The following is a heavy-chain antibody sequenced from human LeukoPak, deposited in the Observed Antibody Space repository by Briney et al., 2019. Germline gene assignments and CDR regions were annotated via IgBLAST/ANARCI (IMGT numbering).Heavy chain of an antibody. Sequence: GESLKISCKGSGYSFTSYWIGWVRQMPGKGLEWMGIIYPGDSDTRYSPSFQGQVTISADKSISTAYLQWSSLKASDTAMYYCARQRRRDGHNYHAFDIWGQGTMVTVSS. CDR1: GYSFTSYW. J-gene: IGHJ3*02. CDR2: IYPGDSDT. CDR3: ARQRRRDGHNYHAFDI. D-gene: IGHD5-24*01. V-gene: IGHV5-51*01.